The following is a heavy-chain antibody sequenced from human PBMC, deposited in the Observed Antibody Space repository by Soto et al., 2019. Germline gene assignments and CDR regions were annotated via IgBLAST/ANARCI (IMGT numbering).Heavy chain of an antibody. CDR2: INPNSGGT. Sequence: GASVKVSCKASGYTFTGYYMHWVRQAPGQGVEWMGWINPNSGGTNYAQKFQGWVTMTRDTSISTAYMELSRLRSDDTAVYYCARGRGAGLRYFDWPNDAFDIWGQGTMVTVSS. J-gene: IGHJ3*02. D-gene: IGHD3-9*01. CDR3: ARGRGAGLRYFDWPNDAFDI. CDR1: GYTFTGYY. V-gene: IGHV1-2*04.